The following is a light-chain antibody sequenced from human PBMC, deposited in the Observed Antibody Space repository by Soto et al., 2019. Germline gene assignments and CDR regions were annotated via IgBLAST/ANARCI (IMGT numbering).Light chain of an antibody. J-gene: IGKJ1*01. CDR3: QQYSYWLT. Sequence: EIVMTQSPATLSVSPGERATLYCSASQSVSSNLALYQQKPGQAPRLLVCGASTRATNIPARFSGSGAGTEFTLTISSLQSEDVEVYYCQQYSYWLTFGPGTKV. CDR1: QSVSSN. CDR2: GAS. V-gene: IGKV3-15*01.